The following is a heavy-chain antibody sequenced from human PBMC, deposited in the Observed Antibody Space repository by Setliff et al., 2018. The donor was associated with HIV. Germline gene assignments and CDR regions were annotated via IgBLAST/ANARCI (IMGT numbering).Heavy chain of an antibody. V-gene: IGHV3-49*04. CDR2: IRSKAYGGTT. Sequence: SLKISCTASGFTFGDFAMSWVRQAPGKGLEWVGFIRSKAYGGTTEYAASVKGRFTISRDDSKSIAYLQMNSLKTEDTAVYYCTRDLSHIVVVMPRFRYWGQGTLVTVSS. J-gene: IGHJ4*02. CDR1: GFTFGDFA. CDR3: TRDLSHIVVVMPRFRY. D-gene: IGHD2-21*01.